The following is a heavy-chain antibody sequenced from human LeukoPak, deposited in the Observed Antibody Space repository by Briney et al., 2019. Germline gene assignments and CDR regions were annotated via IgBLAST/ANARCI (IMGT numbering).Heavy chain of an antibody. J-gene: IGHJ4*02. CDR2: ISSSSSYI. CDR3: ARDVVPWYYYDSSGYSHFDY. CDR1: GFTFSSYS. D-gene: IGHD3-22*01. V-gene: IGHV3-21*01. Sequence: NPGGSLRLSCAASGFTFSSYSMNWVRQAPGKGLEWVSSISSSSSYIYYADSVKGRFTISRDNAKNSLYLQMNSLRAEDTAVYYCARDVVPWYYYDSSGYSHFDYWGQGTLVTVSS.